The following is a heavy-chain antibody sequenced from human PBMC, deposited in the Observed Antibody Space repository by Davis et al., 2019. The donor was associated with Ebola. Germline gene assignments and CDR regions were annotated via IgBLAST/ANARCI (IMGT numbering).Heavy chain of an antibody. Sequence: SETLSLTCTVSGGSISSYYWSWIRQPPGKGLEWIGEINHSGSTNYNPSLKSRVTISVDTSKNQFSLKLSSVTAADTAVYYCARRLRFLEWLFLSYFDYWGQGTLVTVSS. V-gene: IGHV4-34*01. CDR3: ARRLRFLEWLFLSYFDY. J-gene: IGHJ4*02. CDR2: INHSGST. CDR1: GGSISSYY. D-gene: IGHD3-3*01.